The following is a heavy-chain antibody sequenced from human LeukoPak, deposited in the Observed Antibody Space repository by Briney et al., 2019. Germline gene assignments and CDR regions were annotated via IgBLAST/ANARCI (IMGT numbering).Heavy chain of an antibody. CDR2: IKQDGSEK. D-gene: IGHD4-11*01. CDR1: GFTFNNYW. Sequence: PGGSLRLSCAASGFTFNNYWMNWVRQAPGKGLEWVANIKQDGSEKYYVDSVKGRFTTSRDNARNSLYLQMNSLRAEDTAVYYCARDRVTTSSWPRVEYYYMDVWGKGTTVTISS. CDR3: ARDRVTTSSWPRVEYYYMDV. J-gene: IGHJ6*03. V-gene: IGHV3-7*01.